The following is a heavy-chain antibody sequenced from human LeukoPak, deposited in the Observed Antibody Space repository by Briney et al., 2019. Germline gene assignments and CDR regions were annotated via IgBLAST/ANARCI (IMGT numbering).Heavy chain of an antibody. CDR2: ISWNSGSI. D-gene: IGHD2-2*01. CDR1: GFTFSSYA. CDR3: AKEHARSTRFRYYYGMDV. J-gene: IGHJ6*02. V-gene: IGHV3-9*01. Sequence: GGSLRLSCAASGFTFSSYAMSWVRQAPGKGLEWVSGISWNSGSIGYADSVKGRFTISRDNAKNSLYLQMNSLRAEDTALYYCAKEHARSTRFRYYYGMDVWGQGTTVIVSS.